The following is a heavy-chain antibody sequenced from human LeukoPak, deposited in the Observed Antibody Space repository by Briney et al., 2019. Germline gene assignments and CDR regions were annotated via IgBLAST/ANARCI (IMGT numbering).Heavy chain of an antibody. D-gene: IGHD3-22*01. Sequence: GRSLRLSCAASGFTFSTYAMHWVRQAPGKGLEWVAVTSYDGSNSYYADSVKGRFTISRDNSESTLYLQMDSLRTEDTAVYYCAKQYRSRYYYDNSAYDYWGQGTLVTVSS. V-gene: IGHV3-30*18. CDR1: GFTFSTYA. CDR2: TSYDGSNS. CDR3: AKQYRSRYYYDNSAYDY. J-gene: IGHJ4*02.